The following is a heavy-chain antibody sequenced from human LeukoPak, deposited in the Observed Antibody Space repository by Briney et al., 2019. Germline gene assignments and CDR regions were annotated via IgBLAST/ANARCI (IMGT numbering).Heavy chain of an antibody. D-gene: IGHD3-22*01. CDR1: GYTFNSYY. CDR3: AREGWSSGYYPIDY. CDR2: INPSGGST. V-gene: IGHV1-46*02. J-gene: IGHJ4*02. Sequence: ASVKVSCRASGYTFNSYYMHWVRQAPGQGLEGVGIINPSGGSTSYAQKFQGRVTMTRDTSTSTVYIELSSLRSEDTAVYYCAREGWSSGYYPIDYWGQGALVTVSS.